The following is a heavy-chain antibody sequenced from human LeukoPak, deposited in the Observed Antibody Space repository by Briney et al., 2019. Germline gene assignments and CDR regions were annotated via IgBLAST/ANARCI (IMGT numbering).Heavy chain of an antibody. CDR1: GFTFSSYA. CDR2: ISYDGSNK. CDR3: ARDSRYYYDSSGYFP. J-gene: IGHJ5*02. V-gene: IGHV3-30-3*01. Sequence: GGSLRPSCAASGFTFSSYAMHWVRQAPGKGLEWVAVISYDGSNKCYADSVKGRFTISRDNSKNTLYLQMNSLRAEDTAVYYCARDSRYYYDSSGYFPWGQGTLVTVSS. D-gene: IGHD3-22*01.